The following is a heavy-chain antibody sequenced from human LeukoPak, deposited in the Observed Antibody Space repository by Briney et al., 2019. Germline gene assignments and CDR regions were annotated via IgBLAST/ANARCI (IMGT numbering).Heavy chain of an antibody. CDR3: ARDQCFNLPDDAFDI. D-gene: IGHD1-14*01. CDR1: GFTSSYYS. Sequence: GGSLRLSCVASGFTSSYYSMNWARQAPGKGLEWVSFISNSGTIIYSADSVKGRFTISRDNAKNSLHLQMSSLRAEDTAMYYCARDQCFNLPDDAFDIWGQGTMVTVSS. V-gene: IGHV3-11*01. CDR2: ISNSGTII. J-gene: IGHJ3*02.